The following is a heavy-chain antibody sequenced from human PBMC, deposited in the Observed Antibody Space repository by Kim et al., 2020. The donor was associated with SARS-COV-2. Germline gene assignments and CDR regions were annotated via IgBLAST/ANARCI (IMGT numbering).Heavy chain of an antibody. D-gene: IGHD6-6*01. V-gene: IGHV3-21*01. CDR1: GFTFSTYT. J-gene: IGHJ4*02. CDR3: ARDQRGSSFMSGPDY. CDR2: ISGSSSYI. Sequence: GGSLRLSCAASGFTFSTYTMNWVRQAPGKGLEWVSSISGSSSYIYYADSVKGRFTISRDNAKNSLYLQMNSLRAEDTAVYYCARDQRGSSFMSGPDYWGQGTLVTVSS.